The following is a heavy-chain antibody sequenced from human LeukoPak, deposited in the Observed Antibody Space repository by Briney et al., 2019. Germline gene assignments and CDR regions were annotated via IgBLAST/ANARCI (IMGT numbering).Heavy chain of an antibody. V-gene: IGHV4-39*01. CDR2: IFYSGNS. CDR1: GGSITTTSYY. D-gene: IGHD6-19*01. Sequence: SETLSLTCTVSGGSITTTSYYWDWIRQPPGKGVEWIGSIFYSGNSYYNASLKSRITISVDTSKNQFSLKVTSVTAADTAVYCCARRSISVTGTFDFWGQGTLVTVSS. J-gene: IGHJ4*02. CDR3: ARRSISVTGTFDF.